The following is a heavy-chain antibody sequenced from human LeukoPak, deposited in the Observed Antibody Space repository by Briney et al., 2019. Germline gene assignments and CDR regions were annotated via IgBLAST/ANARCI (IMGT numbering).Heavy chain of an antibody. D-gene: IGHD6-13*01. CDR2: ISSSGSTI. V-gene: IGHV3-48*03. J-gene: IGHJ6*02. CDR1: GFTFSSYE. CDR3: ARDWGRSSSWRYGMDV. Sequence: GGSLRLSCVASGFTFSSYEMNWVRQAPGKGLEGVSYISSSGSTIYYADSVKGRFTISRDNAKNSLYLQMNSLRAEDTAVYYCARDWGRSSSWRYGMDVWGQGTTVTVSS.